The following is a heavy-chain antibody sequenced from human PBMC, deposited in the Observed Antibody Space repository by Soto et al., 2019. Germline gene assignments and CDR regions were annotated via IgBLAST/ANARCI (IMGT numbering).Heavy chain of an antibody. V-gene: IGHV4-59*08. CDR3: ARHDVSYGDYAWFDP. CDR2: MYNTGST. J-gene: IGHJ5*02. D-gene: IGHD4-17*01. Sequence: PSETLSLTCTVSGGSISRYYWSWIRQPPGKGLERIGYMYNTGSTVYNPPFKSRVSISVDTSKNQFSLKLSSVTAADTAVYYCARHDVSYGDYAWFDPWGQGTLVTVSS. CDR1: GGSISRYY.